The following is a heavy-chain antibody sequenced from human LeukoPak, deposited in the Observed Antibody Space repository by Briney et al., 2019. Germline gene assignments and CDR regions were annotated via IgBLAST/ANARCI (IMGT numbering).Heavy chain of an antibody. CDR2: INGGNGNA. CDR3: ARVPLHDSSDHYYPH. J-gene: IGHJ1*01. D-gene: IGHD3-22*01. Sequence: ASVKVSCKTSGYTFTNYGMHWVRQAPGQRLEWMGWINGGNGNAKCSQNFQGRVTIIRDTSASTAYMELSSLRSEDTAVYYCARVPLHDSSDHYYPHWGQGTLVTVSS. V-gene: IGHV1-3*01. CDR1: GYTFTNYG.